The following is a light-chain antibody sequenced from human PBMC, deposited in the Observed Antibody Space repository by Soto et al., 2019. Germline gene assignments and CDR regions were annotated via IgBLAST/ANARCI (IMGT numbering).Light chain of an antibody. CDR3: SSYTSSSTLV. Sequence: QSALTQPASVSGSPGQSITISCTGTRSDVGGYNYVSWYQQHPGKVPKLMIFDVSNRPSGVSNRFSGSKSGNTASLTISGLQAADEADYYCSSYTSSSTLVFGTGTKVTVL. CDR2: DVS. CDR1: RSDVGGYNY. J-gene: IGLJ1*01. V-gene: IGLV2-14*01.